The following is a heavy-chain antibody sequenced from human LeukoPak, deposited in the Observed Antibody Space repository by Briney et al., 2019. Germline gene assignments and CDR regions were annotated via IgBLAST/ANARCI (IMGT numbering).Heavy chain of an antibody. Sequence: GGSLRLSCATFGFAFSDYWMTWVRLVPGRGLEWVANINREGNEKYYVDSVKGRFTISRDNAKNSVDLQMDSLRVEDAAVYYCARVGTWELDFWGQGTLVTVSS. CDR3: ARVGTWELDF. J-gene: IGHJ4*02. CDR2: INREGNEK. CDR1: GFAFSDYW. D-gene: IGHD1-26*01. V-gene: IGHV3-7*01.